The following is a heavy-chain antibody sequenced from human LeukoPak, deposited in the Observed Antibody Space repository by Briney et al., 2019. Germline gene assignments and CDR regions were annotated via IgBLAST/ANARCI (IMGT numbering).Heavy chain of an antibody. CDR1: GGSFSGYY. D-gene: IGHD3-22*01. V-gene: IGHV4-34*01. CDR2: VNHSGSR. CDR3: ARGPKYYYDSSGYYSLSRPLYYYYYYMDV. Sequence: SQTLSLTCAVYGGSFSGYYWSWIRQPPRNGREWIGEVNHSGSRKYSPSLKTRVTISVDTSKNQFSLKLSSVTAADTAVYYCARGPKYYYDSSGYYSLSRPLYYYYYYMDVWGKGTTVTVSS. J-gene: IGHJ6*03.